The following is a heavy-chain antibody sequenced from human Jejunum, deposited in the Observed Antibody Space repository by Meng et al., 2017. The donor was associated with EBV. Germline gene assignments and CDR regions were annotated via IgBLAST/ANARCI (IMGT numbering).Heavy chain of an antibody. CDR1: GFSFSSNW. Sequence: EXQLLEXXXGLVQPGXSLRLSXAASGFSFSSNWMHWVRQAPGKGLVWVSRIQSDESSTSYADSVKGRFTISRDNAKNTLYLQMNSLSPENTAVYYCARASSSIGATDWFDPWGQGTLVTVSS. J-gene: IGHJ5*02. CDR3: ARASSSIGATDWFDP. CDR2: IQSDESST. D-gene: IGHD2-15*01. V-gene: IGHV3-74*01.